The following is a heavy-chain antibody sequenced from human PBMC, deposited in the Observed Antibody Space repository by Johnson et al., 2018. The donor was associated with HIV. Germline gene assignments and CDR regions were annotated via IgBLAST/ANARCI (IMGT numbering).Heavy chain of an antibody. Sequence: QVQLVESGGGVVQPGRSLRLSCAASGFTFSSYAMHWVRQAPGKGLEWVAVISYDGSNKYYADSVKGRFTISRDNSKNTLYLQMNSLRAEDTAVYYCTTRVTVVIIRSDAFDIWGQGTMVTVSS. V-gene: IGHV3-30-3*01. D-gene: IGHD3-3*01. J-gene: IGHJ3*02. CDR3: TTRVTVVIIRSDAFDI. CDR2: ISYDGSNK. CDR1: GFTFSSYA.